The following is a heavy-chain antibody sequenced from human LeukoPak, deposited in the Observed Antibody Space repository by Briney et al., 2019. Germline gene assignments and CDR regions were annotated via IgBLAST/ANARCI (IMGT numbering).Heavy chain of an antibody. CDR1: GYTFTSYD. CDR3: ARGFVLRRCSSTSCYRQSP. V-gene: IGHV1-8*01. Sequence: SVKVSCKASGYTFTSYDINWVRQATGQGLEWMGWMNPNSGNTGYAQKFQGRVTMTRNTSISTAYMELSSLRSEDTAVYYCARGFVLRRCSSTSCYRQSPWGQGTLVTVSS. J-gene: IGHJ5*02. CDR2: MNPNSGNT. D-gene: IGHD2-2*01.